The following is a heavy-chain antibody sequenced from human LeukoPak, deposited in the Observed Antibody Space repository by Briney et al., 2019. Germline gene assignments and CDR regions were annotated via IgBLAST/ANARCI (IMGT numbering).Heavy chain of an antibody. Sequence: GGSLRLSCAASGFTFSTYAMSWVRQAPGKGLEGVSGISGSGGSTYYADSVKGRFTISRDNYKNTLFLQMNSLRVEHTAVSYCAKNRGSGSYYEPDYWGQGPLVTVSS. J-gene: IGHJ4*02. CDR2: ISGSGGST. D-gene: IGHD3-10*01. V-gene: IGHV3-23*01. CDR1: GFTFSTYA. CDR3: AKNRGSGSYYEPDY.